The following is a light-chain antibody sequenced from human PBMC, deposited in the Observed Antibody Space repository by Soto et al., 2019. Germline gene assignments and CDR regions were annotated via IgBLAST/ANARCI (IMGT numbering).Light chain of an antibody. CDR3: GSYAGTKNFVV. CDR2: DVT. Sequence: QSALTQPPSASGSPGQSVTISCTGTSSDIGVYDYVSWYQRHPGKAPKLVIYDVTKRPSGVPDRFSGSKSGNTASLTVSGLQAEEEADYFCGSYAGTKNFVVFGGGTKLTVL. CDR1: SSDIGVYDY. J-gene: IGLJ2*01. V-gene: IGLV2-8*01.